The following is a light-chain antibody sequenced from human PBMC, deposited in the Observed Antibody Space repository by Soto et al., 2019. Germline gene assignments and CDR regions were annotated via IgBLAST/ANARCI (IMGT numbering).Light chain of an antibody. V-gene: IGKV3-11*01. J-gene: IGKJ4*01. CDR2: GAS. Sequence: IVMTQSTATLSVSPGERATRSCRASQSVSSNLAWYKQKPGQAPRLLIYGASTRATGIPDRFSGSGSGTDFTLTISSLEPEDFAVYYCQQRSKWPLTFGGGTKVDIK. CDR1: QSVSSN. CDR3: QQRSKWPLT.